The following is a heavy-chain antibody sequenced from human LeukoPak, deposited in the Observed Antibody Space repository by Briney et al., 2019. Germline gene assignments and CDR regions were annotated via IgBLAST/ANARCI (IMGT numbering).Heavy chain of an antibody. CDR1: GYPFSSYS. CDR2: ISVSGGVG. D-gene: IGHD2/OR15-2a*01. V-gene: IGHV3-48*02. Sequence: GGSLRLSCVASGYPFSSYSMNWIRQAPGKGLEWVPYISVSGGVGSYADSVKGRFTISRDDARNSLYLQMNSLKDEDTAVYYCARDRGYFYDQLDYWGQGTLVTVSS. J-gene: IGHJ4*02. CDR3: ARDRGYFYDQLDY.